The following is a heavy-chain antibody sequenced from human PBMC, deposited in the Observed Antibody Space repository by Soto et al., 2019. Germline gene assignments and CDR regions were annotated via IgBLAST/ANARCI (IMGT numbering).Heavy chain of an antibody. Sequence: HPGGSLRLSCAASGFTFSSYAMSWVRQAPGKGLEWVSAISGSGGSTYYADSVKGRFTISRDNSKNTLYLQMNSLRAEDTAVYYCAKRGHGTIFGVVTNDLDYWGQGTLVTVSS. J-gene: IGHJ4*02. V-gene: IGHV3-23*01. CDR3: AKRGHGTIFGVVTNDLDY. D-gene: IGHD3-3*01. CDR2: ISGSGGST. CDR1: GFTFSSYA.